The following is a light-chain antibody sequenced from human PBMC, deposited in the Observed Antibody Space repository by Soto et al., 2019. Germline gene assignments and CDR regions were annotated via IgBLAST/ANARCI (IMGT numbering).Light chain of an antibody. CDR1: QDIKYY. CDR2: DAS. CDR3: QQYGDFMS. Sequence: DLQMTQSPSSLSASVGDRVTITCQASQDIKYYLNWYQQKPGKAPTVLIYDASNLETGVPPRFSGSGSGSHFTFTISRLQPEDTATYYCQQYGDFMSFGQGTRLEIK. J-gene: IGKJ5*01. V-gene: IGKV1-33*01.